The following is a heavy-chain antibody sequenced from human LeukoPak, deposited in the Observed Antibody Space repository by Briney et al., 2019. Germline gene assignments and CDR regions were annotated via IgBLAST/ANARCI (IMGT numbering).Heavy chain of an antibody. CDR1: GFTFSTFS. D-gene: IGHD6-19*01. CDR3: ARAAYSSGPDY. J-gene: IGHJ4*02. V-gene: IGHV3-48*02. Sequence: GGSLRLSCAASGFTFSTFSMNWVRQAPGKGLEWVSYISPSSGNIHYADSVRGRFTISRDNAKNSLYLQVNSLRDEDTTMYFCARAAYSSGPDYWGQGTLVTVSS. CDR2: ISPSSGNI.